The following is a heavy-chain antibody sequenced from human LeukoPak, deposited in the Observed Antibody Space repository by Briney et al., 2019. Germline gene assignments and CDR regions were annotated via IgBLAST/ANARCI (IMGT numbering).Heavy chain of an antibody. D-gene: IGHD3-3*01. CDR1: GFTFSSYA. V-gene: IGHV3-23*01. J-gene: IGHJ1*01. Sequence: GGSLRLSCAASGFTFSSYAMSWVRQAPGKGLEWVSAISGSGGSTYYADSVKGRFTISRDNSKNTLYLQMNSLRAEDTAVYYCAKPDYDFWSGYGLQHWGRGTLVTVSS. CDR2: ISGSGGST. CDR3: AKPDYDFWSGYGLQH.